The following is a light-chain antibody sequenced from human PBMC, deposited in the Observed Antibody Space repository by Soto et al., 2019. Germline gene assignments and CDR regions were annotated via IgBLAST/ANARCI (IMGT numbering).Light chain of an antibody. J-gene: IGKJ5*01. V-gene: IGKV2-28*01. CDR1: QSLLHSNGYNY. Sequence: DIVMTQSPLSLPVTPGEPASISCRSSQSLLHSNGYNYLDWYLQKPGQSPQLLIYLGSNRSSGVPDRFSGSGSGTDFTLKIGRVEAEDVGVYYCMQALQTPTFGQGTRLEIK. CDR2: LGS. CDR3: MQALQTPT.